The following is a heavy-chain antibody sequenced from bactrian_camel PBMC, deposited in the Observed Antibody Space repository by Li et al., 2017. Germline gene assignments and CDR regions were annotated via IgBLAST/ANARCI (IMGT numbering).Heavy chain of an antibody. CDR1: GVAYVRYC. Sequence: VQLVESGGGSVQAGGSLRLSCAACGVAYVRYCMGWFRQVPGKERERVATIDSDGTTSYADSVKGRSTISRDNAKNTLNLQMNNLKPEDTGMYYCAAWAFSVCTVATGLSMNQWWGQGTQVTVS. CDR3: AAWAFSVCTVATGLSMNQW. CDR2: IDSDGTT. D-gene: IGHD6*01. J-gene: IGHJ4*01. V-gene: IGHV3S55*01.